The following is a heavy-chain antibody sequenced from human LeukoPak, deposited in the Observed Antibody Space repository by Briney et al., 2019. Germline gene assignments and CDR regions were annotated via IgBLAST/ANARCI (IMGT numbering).Heavy chain of an antibody. D-gene: IGHD1-26*01. J-gene: IGHJ3*02. Sequence: SETLSLTCTVSGGCISSYYWSWIRQPPGKGLEWIGYIYYSGSTNYNPSLKSRVTISVDTSKNQFSLKLSSVTAADTAVYYCARRGLRGSYDAFDIWGQGTMVTVSS. V-gene: IGHV4-59*08. CDR1: GGCISSYY. CDR2: IYYSGST. CDR3: ARRGLRGSYDAFDI.